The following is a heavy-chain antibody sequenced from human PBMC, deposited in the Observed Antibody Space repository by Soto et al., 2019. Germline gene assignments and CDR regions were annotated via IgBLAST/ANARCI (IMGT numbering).Heavy chain of an antibody. CDR3: ARDRPYYYDGTNWFDP. V-gene: IGHV1-3*01. Sequence: ASVKVSCKASGYTFTSYAMHWVGQAPGKRLEWMGWINAGNGNTKYSQKFQGRVTITRDTSASTAYMELSSLRSEDTAMYYCARDRPYYYDGTNWFDPWGQGTLVTVSS. CDR2: INAGNGNT. CDR1: GYTFTSYA. J-gene: IGHJ5*02. D-gene: IGHD3-22*01.